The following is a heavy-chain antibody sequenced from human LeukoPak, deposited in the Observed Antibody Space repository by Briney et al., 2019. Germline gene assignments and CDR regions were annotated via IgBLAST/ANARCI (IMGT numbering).Heavy chain of an antibody. D-gene: IGHD6-19*01. J-gene: IGHJ4*02. CDR2: VYPGDSDT. V-gene: IGHV5-51*01. CDR3: ARHGRSSGWSFDY. CDR1: GHSFTNYW. Sequence: GESLKISCKGSGHSFTNYWIGWVRQMPGKGLEWMGIVYPGDSDTKYSPSFQGQVTISADKSISTAYLQWSSLKASDTAMYYCARHGRSSGWSFDYWGQGTLVTVSS.